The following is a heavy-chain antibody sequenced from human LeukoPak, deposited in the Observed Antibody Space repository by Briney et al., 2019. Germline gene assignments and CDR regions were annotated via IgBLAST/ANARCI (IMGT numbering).Heavy chain of an antibody. J-gene: IGHJ4*02. CDR2: IYSGGGT. CDR1: DSTVSSTY. Sequence: GGSLNPPLPPFDSTVSSTYMSWVRQPPGKGLEWVSVIYSGGGTYYADSVKGRFSISRDNSKNTLYLQMNSLRAEDTAVYYCARGHGDFDYWGQGTLVTVSS. CDR3: ARGHGDFDY. D-gene: IGHD3-10*01. V-gene: IGHV3-66*01.